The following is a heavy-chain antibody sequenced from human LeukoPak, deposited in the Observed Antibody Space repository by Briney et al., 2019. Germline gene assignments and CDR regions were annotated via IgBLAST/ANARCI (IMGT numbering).Heavy chain of an antibody. D-gene: IGHD1-7*01. Sequence: PSETLSLTCTVSGGSISSSSYYWSWIRQPAGKGLEWIGRIYTSGSTNYNPSLKSRVTMSVDTSKNQFSLKLSSVTAADTAVYYCARVNWNYGHYYYMDVWGKGTTVTVSS. V-gene: IGHV4-61*02. J-gene: IGHJ6*03. CDR2: IYTSGST. CDR1: GGSISSSSYY. CDR3: ARVNWNYGHYYYMDV.